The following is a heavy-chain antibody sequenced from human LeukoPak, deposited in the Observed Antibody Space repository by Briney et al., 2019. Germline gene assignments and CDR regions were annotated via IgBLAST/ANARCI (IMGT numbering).Heavy chain of an antibody. CDR2: ISGSGGST. CDR1: GFTFDDYA. CDR3: AKFSSSWYIGYYFDY. Sequence: GGSLRLSCAASGFTFDDYAMHWVRQAPGKGLEWVSAISGSGGSTYYADSVKGRFTISRDNSKNTLYLQMNSLRAEDTAVYYCAKFSSSWYIGYYFDYWGQGTLVTVFS. V-gene: IGHV3-23*01. J-gene: IGHJ4*02. D-gene: IGHD6-13*01.